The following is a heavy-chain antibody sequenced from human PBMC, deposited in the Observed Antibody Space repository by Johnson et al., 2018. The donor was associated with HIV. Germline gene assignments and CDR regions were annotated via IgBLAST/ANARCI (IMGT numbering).Heavy chain of an antibody. CDR2: ISTNGGRT. CDR3: ARDGQWGSTTWYSAFDI. CDR1: GFTFSSYT. Sequence: VQLVESGGGLVQPGGSLRLSCAASGFTFSSYTMHWVRQAPGKGLEYVSSISTNGGRTHSANSVKGRFTISRDNSKNTLYLQMGSLRAEDMAVYYCARDGQWGSTTWYSAFDIWGQGTMVTVSS. J-gene: IGHJ3*02. V-gene: IGHV3-64*01. D-gene: IGHD6-13*01.